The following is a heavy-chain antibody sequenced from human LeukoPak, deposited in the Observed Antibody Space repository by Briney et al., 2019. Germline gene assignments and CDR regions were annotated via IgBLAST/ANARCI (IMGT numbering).Heavy chain of an antibody. D-gene: IGHD3-9*01. V-gene: IGHV1-3*01. CDR2: INAGNGNT. Sequence: ASVTVSCKASGYTFTSYAMHWVRQAPGQRLEWMGWINAGNGNTKYSHQFQGRVTITRDTSASPAYMELTSLRSEDTAVYYCARVERNYDILTVYYQSYYFDYWGQGTLVTVSS. CDR3: ARVERNYDILTVYYQSYYFDY. J-gene: IGHJ4*02. CDR1: GYTFTSYA.